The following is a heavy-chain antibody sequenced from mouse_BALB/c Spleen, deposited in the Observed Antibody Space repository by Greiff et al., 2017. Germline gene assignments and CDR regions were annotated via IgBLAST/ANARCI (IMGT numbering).Heavy chain of an antibody. J-gene: IGHJ4*01. D-gene: IGHD2-4*01. CDR3: ARSTMITLYAMDY. CDR2: INPYNDGT. Sequence: VQLKQSGPELVKPGASVKMSCKASGYTFTSYVMHWVKQKPGQGLEWIGYINPYNDGTKYNEKFKGKATLTSDKSSSTAYMELSSLTSEDSAVYYCARSTMITLYAMDYWGQGTSVTVSS. CDR1: GYTFTSYV. V-gene: IGHV1-14*01.